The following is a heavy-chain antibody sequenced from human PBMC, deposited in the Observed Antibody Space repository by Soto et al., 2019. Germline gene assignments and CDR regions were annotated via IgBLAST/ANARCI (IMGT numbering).Heavy chain of an antibody. D-gene: IGHD3-22*01. CDR1: GFTFSSYS. V-gene: IGHV3-21*01. J-gene: IGHJ6*02. CDR3: ARLIGGYYFVSDITHYYGMDV. CDR2: ISSSSSYI. Sequence: PGGSLRLSCAASGFTFSSYSMNWVRQAPGKGLEWVSSISSSSSYIYYADSVKGRFTISRDNAKNSLYLQMNSLRAEDTAVYYCARLIGGYYFVSDITHYYGMDVWGQGTTVTVS.